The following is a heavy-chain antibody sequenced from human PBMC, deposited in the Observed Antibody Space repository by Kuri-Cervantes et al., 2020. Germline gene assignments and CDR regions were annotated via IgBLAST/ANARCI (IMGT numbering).Heavy chain of an antibody. CDR1: GFTFSNYG. CDR2: ISGSGGST. J-gene: IGHJ4*02. V-gene: IGHV3-23*01. CDR3: AKSRIAAAARKYYFDY. Sequence: GGSLRLSCAASGFTFSNYGMHWVRQAPGKGLEWVSAISGSGGSTYYADSVKGRFTISRDNSKNTLYLQMNSLRAEDTAVYYCAKSRIAAAARKYYFDYWGQGTLVTVSS. D-gene: IGHD6-13*01.